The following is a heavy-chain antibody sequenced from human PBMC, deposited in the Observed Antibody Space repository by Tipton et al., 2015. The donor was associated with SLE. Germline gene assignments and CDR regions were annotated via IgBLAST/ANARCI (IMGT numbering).Heavy chain of an antibody. D-gene: IGHD5-12*01. CDR3: ATVIGGYSGYDNDY. Sequence: TLSLTCTVSGGSITSGSDSWSWIRQPAGEGLEWIGDIFRSGRTNYNPSLKSRVTISIDTSKNQFSLKLSSVTAADTAAYYCATVIGGYSGYDNDYWGQGTLVTVSS. V-gene: IGHV4-61*09. CDR2: IFRSGRT. J-gene: IGHJ4*02. CDR1: GGSITSGSDS.